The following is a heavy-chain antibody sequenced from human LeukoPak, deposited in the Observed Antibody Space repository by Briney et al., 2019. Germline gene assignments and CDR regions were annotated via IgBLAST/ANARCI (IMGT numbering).Heavy chain of an antibody. V-gene: IGHV4-59*08. J-gene: IGHJ4*02. CDR3: ARHVGFRGVPFDY. CDR2: IYYSGST. D-gene: IGHD3-10*01. CDR1: GGSISSYY. Sequence: PSETLSLTCTVSGGSISSYYWSWIRRPPGKGLEWIGYIYYSGSTNYNPSLKSRVTISVDTSKNQFSLKLSSVTAADTAVYYCARHVGFRGVPFDYWGQGTLVTVSS.